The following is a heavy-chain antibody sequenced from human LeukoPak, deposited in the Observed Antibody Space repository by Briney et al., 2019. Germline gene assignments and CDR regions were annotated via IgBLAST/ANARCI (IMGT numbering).Heavy chain of an antibody. D-gene: IGHD2-15*01. Sequence: PGGSLRLSXAASGFTFSSYAMSWVRQAPGKGLEWVSAISGSGGSTYYADSVKGRFTISRDNSKNTLYLQMNSLRAEDTAVYYCAKNNTRYCSGGSCALFDYWGQGTLVTVSS. CDR3: AKNNTRYCSGGSCALFDY. CDR1: GFTFSSYA. J-gene: IGHJ4*02. V-gene: IGHV3-23*01. CDR2: ISGSGGST.